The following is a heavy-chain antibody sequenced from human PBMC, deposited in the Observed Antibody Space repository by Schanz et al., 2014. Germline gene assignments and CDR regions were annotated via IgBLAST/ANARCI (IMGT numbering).Heavy chain of an antibody. V-gene: IGHV3-30-3*01. CDR1: GFTFSSYS. CDR2: ITTAGTKM. D-gene: IGHD6-19*01. CDR3: AGDDSHWLVDY. J-gene: IGHJ4*02. Sequence: QVQLVESGGGVVQPGKSLRLSCAASGFTFSSYSMHWVRQAPGKGLEWVAAITTAGTKMYYADSVRGRFTVSRDNSKNTLYLEVNSLRPDDTALYCCAGDDSHWLVDYWGQGTLVTVSS.